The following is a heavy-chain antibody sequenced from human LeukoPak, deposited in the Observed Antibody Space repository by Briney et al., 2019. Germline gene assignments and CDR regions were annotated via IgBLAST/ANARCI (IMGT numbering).Heavy chain of an antibody. CDR1: GYTFTGYY. V-gene: IGHV1-2*02. CDR2: INPNSGGT. CDR3: ARDGVVVPAALYWFDP. D-gene: IGHD2-2*01. Sequence: APVKVSCKASGYTFTGYYMHWVRQATGQGLEWMGWINPNSGGTNYAQKFQGRVTMTRDTSISTAYMELSRLRSDDTAVYYCARDGVVVPAALYWFDPWGQGTLVTVSS. J-gene: IGHJ5*02.